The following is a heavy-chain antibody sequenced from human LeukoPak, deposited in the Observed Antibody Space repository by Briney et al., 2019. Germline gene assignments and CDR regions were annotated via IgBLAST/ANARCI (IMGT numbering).Heavy chain of an antibody. Sequence: GGSLRLSCAASGFTFSSYAMNWVRQAPGKGLEWVSGINGSGGSTYYAGSVKGRFTISRDNSKNTLYLQMNSLRAEDTAVYYCAKATSVTTLFDYWGQGTLVTVSS. V-gene: IGHV3-23*01. CDR1: GFTFSSYA. D-gene: IGHD4-17*01. CDR3: AKATSVTTLFDY. CDR2: INGSGGST. J-gene: IGHJ4*02.